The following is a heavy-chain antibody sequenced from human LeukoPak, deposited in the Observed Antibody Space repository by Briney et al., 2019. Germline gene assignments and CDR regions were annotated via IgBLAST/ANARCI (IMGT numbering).Heavy chain of an antibody. J-gene: IGHJ6*02. CDR3: AKGGLRYFDWSLPNGGMDV. D-gene: IGHD3-9*01. CDR1: GLTFSSYG. Sequence: GGSLRLSCAASGLTFSSYGMHWVRQAPGKGLEWVAVISYDGSNKYYADSVKGRFTISRDNSKNTLYLQMNSLRAEDTAVYYCAKGGLRYFDWSLPNGGMDVWGQGTTVTVSS. V-gene: IGHV3-30*18. CDR2: ISYDGSNK.